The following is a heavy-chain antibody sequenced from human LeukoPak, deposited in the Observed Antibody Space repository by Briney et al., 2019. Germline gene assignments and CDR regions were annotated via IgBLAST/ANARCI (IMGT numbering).Heavy chain of an antibody. CDR2: IRYDGSNK. CDR3: AKGPRVVGDLGYYFDY. D-gene: IGHD1-26*01. Sequence: PGGSLRLSCAASGFTFSSYGMHWVRQAPGKGLEWVAFIRYDGSNKYYADSVKGRFTISRDNSKNTLYLQMNSLRAEDTAVYYCAKGPRVVGDLGYYFDYWGQGTLVTVSS. J-gene: IGHJ4*02. CDR1: GFTFSSYG. V-gene: IGHV3-30*02.